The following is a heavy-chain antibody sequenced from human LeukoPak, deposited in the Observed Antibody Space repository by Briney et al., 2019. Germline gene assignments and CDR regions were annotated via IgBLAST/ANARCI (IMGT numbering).Heavy chain of an antibody. CDR2: IYYSGST. CDR1: GGSISSSSYY. Sequence: SETLSLTCTVSGGSISSSSYYWGWIREPPRKVLECVGGIYYSGSTYYNQSLKCRVTISVDTSKNQFSLKLSSVTAADTAVYYCAGDKRIVVVPAAIVRWFDPWGQGTLVTVSS. J-gene: IGHJ5*02. CDR3: AGDKRIVVVPAAIVRWFDP. V-gene: IGHV4-39*01. D-gene: IGHD2-2*02.